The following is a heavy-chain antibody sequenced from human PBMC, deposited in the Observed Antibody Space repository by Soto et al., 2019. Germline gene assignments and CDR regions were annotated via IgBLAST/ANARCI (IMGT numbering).Heavy chain of an antibody. V-gene: IGHV3-23*01. CDR2: ISGSGSST. D-gene: IGHD2-2*01. CDR1: GFTVSSNY. J-gene: IGHJ4*02. CDR3: ASATSHLKPSGRY. Sequence: PGGSLRLSCAASGFTVSSNYISWVRQAPGKGLEWVSAISGSGSSTYYADSVKGRFTISRDNSKNTLYLQMNSLRDEDTAVYYCASATSHLKPSGRYWGQGTLVTVSS.